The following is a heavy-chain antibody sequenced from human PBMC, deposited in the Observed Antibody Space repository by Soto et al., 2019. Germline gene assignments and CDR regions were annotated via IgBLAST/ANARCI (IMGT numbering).Heavy chain of an antibody. CDR3: ANSGYGYGYYWFDP. D-gene: IGHD5-18*01. J-gene: IGHJ5*02. V-gene: IGHV3-33*06. CDR2: IWYDGSNK. Sequence: PGGSLRLSCAASGFTFSSYGMHWVRQAPGKGLEWVAVIWYDGSNKYYADSVKGRFTISRDNSKNTLYLQMNSLRAEDTAVYYCANSGYGYGYYWFDPWGQGTLVTVSS. CDR1: GFTFSSYG.